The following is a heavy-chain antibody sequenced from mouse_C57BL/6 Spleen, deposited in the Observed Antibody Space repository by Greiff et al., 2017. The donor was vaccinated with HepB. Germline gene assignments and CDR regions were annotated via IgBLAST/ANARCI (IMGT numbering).Heavy chain of an antibody. CDR3: TDGSSWGWFAY. Sequence: EVKLEESGGGLVQPGGSMKLSCVASGFTFSNYWMNWVRQSPEKGLEWVAQIRLKSDNYATHYAESVKGRFTISRDDSKSSVYLQMNNLRAEDTGIYYCTDGSSWGWFAYWGQGTLVTVSA. CDR2: IRLKSDNYAT. V-gene: IGHV6-3*01. D-gene: IGHD1-1*01. J-gene: IGHJ3*01. CDR1: GFTFSNYW.